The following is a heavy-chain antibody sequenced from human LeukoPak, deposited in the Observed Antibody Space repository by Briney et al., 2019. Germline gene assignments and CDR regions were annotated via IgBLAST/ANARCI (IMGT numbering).Heavy chain of an antibody. CDR1: GFPFSASA. CDR3: ATVKYDYGDPVGWFDP. V-gene: IGHV3-23*01. D-gene: IGHD4-17*01. J-gene: IGHJ5*02. CDR2: ILSTGTT. Sequence: GGSLRLSCAVPGFPFSASAMTWVRQAPGKGLEWVSHILSTGTTYYADSVRGRFTISRDNSKNKLYLLMTSLRADDTAVYYCATVKYDYGDPVGWFDPWGQGTLVTVSS.